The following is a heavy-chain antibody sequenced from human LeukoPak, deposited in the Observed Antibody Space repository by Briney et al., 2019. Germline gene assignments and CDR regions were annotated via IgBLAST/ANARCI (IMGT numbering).Heavy chain of an antibody. CDR3: AKDYSKTSYYGSGTYYRPNWFDP. D-gene: IGHD3-10*01. Sequence: GASLRLSCAASGFTFSSYCMHWVRQTPGKGLVWVSRINTDGSTTSYADSVKGRFTISRDNSKNTLYLQMNSLRPDDTAVYYCAKDYSKTSYYGSGTYYRPNWFDPWGQGTLVTVSS. CDR1: GFTFSSYC. CDR2: INTDGSTT. V-gene: IGHV3-74*01. J-gene: IGHJ5*02.